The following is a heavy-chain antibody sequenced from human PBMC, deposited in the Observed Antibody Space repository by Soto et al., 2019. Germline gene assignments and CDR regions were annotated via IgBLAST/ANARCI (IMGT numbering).Heavy chain of an antibody. Sequence: QVQLVQSGAEVKRPGSSVKVSCKASGDTFAFHSINWVRQAPGLGLEWMGRINPILSMSNYAQRFQGRVTMTADKSTSTAYMLRSSLRSEDTAIYYCATSYGSGYRAFDYWGQGALVTVSS. CDR3: ATSYGSGYRAFDY. J-gene: IGHJ4*02. CDR2: INPILSMS. CDR1: GDTFAFHS. D-gene: IGHD3-10*01. V-gene: IGHV1-69*02.